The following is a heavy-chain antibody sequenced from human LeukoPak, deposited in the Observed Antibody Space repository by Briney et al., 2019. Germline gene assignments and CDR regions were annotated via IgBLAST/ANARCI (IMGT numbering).Heavy chain of an antibody. CDR3: AKVSCSDGSCYSVFGLFDY. Sequence: GGSLRLSCAASGFTFSSYAMSWVRQAPGKGLEWVSAISGSGGSTYYADSVKGRFTISRDNSKNTLYLQMNSLRAEDTAVYYCAKVSCSDGSCYSVFGLFDYWGQGTLVTVSS. D-gene: IGHD2-15*01. J-gene: IGHJ4*02. CDR2: ISGSGGST. CDR1: GFTFSSYA. V-gene: IGHV3-23*01.